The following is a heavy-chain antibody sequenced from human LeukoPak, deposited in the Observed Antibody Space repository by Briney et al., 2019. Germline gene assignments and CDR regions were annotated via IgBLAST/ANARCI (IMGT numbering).Heavy chain of an antibody. CDR2: INPNSGGT. CDR1: GYTFTGYY. J-gene: IGHJ5*02. D-gene: IGHD5-18*01. Sequence: VASVKVSCKASGYTFTGYYMHWVRQAPGQGLEWMGWINPNSGGTNYAQKFQGRVTMTRDTSISTAYMELSRLRSDDTAVYYCARDKYSYGTYNWFDPWGQGTLVTVSS. V-gene: IGHV1-2*02. CDR3: ARDKYSYGTYNWFDP.